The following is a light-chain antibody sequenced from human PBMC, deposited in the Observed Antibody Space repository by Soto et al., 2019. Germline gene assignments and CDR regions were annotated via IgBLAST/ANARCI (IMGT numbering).Light chain of an antibody. CDR2: TAS. CDR3: LQHNTYPLN. Sequence: DLQMTQSPSSLSASVGDRVTITCRASQGTRNDLGRYQQKAGKAPKYLIHTASSLQSGVPSRFSGSGSGTDFTLVITSLQPEDFATYYCLQHNTYPLNFGGGTKVEIK. J-gene: IGKJ4*01. CDR1: QGTRND. V-gene: IGKV1-17*01.